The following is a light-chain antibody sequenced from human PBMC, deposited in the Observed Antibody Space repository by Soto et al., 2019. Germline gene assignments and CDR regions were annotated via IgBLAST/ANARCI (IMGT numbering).Light chain of an antibody. CDR1: QNIGDL. CDR3: QHYSAFSVT. J-gene: IGKJ1*01. CDR2: KAS. Sequence: DIQMTQSPSTLSASVGDRVAITFRASQNIGDLLAWYQLKPGEAPKLLIYKASYLETGVPSRFSGSGSGTEFTFTISSLQPGDLATYYCQHYSAFSVTFGQGTKVDI. V-gene: IGKV1-5*03.